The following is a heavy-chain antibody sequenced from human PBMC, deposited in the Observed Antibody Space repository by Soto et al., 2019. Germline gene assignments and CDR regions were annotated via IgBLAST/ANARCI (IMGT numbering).Heavy chain of an antibody. V-gene: IGHV3-74*01. J-gene: IGHJ5*02. D-gene: IGHD3-3*01. Sequence: EVPLVESGGGLVQPGGSLRLSCAASGFTFSSYWMHWVRQAPGKGLVWVSRINSDGSSTSYADSVKGRFTISRDNAKNTLYLQMNSLRAEDTAVYYCARDYYDFWSGRGNNWFDPWGQGTLVTVSS. CDR3: ARDYYDFWSGRGNNWFDP. CDR1: GFTFSSYW. CDR2: INSDGSST.